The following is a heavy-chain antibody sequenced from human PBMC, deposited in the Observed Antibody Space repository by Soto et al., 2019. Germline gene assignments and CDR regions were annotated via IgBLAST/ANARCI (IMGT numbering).Heavy chain of an antibody. CDR3: ARLSGGVFGIIMESSNWFAY. CDR2: INPNGGST. D-gene: IGHD1-1*01. V-gene: IGHV1-46*01. CDR1: VTSVTRQY. Sequence: SVNVFYHEPVTSVTRQYLHSHRQAPAHGLELMGIINPNGGSTRFAQTFQGRITMTTDTSTSTVNMELRSLRSEHTAVYYCARLSGGVFGIIMESSNWFAYWGQGTLVTGSS. J-gene: IGHJ4*02.